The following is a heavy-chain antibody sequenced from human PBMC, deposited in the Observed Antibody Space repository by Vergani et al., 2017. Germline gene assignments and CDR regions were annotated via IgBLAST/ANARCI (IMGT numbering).Heavy chain of an antibody. D-gene: IGHD2-21*01. CDR3: ALNLEGDYLLDY. Sequence: QVQLQQWGAGLLKPSETLSLTCAVSGGSFSGYYWRWIRQPPGKGLEWIGEINHSGSTNYNPSLKSGVTISVDTSKNQFSLKLCAVTAADTAAYYWALNLEGDYLLDYWGQGTLVTVSS. V-gene: IGHV4-34*01. J-gene: IGHJ4*02. CDR2: INHSGST. CDR1: GGSFSGYY.